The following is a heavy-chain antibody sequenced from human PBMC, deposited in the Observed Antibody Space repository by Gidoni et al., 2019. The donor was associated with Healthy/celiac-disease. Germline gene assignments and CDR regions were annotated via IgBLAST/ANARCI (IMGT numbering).Heavy chain of an antibody. D-gene: IGHD2-2*01. J-gene: IGHJ4*02. Sequence: EVQLVESGGGLVQPGGSLRLSCAASGFTFSSYWMSWVRQAPGKGLEWVAKIKQDGSEKYYVDSVKGRFTISRDNAKNSLYLQMNSLRAEDTAVYYCARDWVGEKVPAARGGFDYWGQGTLVTVSS. CDR1: GFTFSSYW. CDR2: IKQDGSEK. CDR3: ARDWVGEKVPAARGGFDY. V-gene: IGHV3-7*01.